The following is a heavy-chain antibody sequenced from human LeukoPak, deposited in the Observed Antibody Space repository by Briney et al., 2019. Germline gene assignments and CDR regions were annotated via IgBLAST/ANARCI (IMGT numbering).Heavy chain of an antibody. CDR1: GFTFSSYG. CDR3: SRDSDYFWGTYRQGVDY. Sequence: PRGSLRLSCAASGFTFSSYGMHWVRQAPGKGLEWVAVIWYDGSNKYYADSVKGRFTISRDNSKNTLYLQMNSLRAEDTAVYFCSRDSDYFWGTYRQGVDYWGQGTLVTVSS. V-gene: IGHV3-33*01. CDR2: IWYDGSNK. J-gene: IGHJ4*02. D-gene: IGHD3-16*02.